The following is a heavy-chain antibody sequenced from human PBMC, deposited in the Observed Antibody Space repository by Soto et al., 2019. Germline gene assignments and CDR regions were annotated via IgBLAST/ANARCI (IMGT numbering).Heavy chain of an antibody. J-gene: IGHJ6*03. Sequence: ASVKVSCKASGYTFTSYYMHWVRQAPGQGLEWMGIINPSGGSTSYAQKFQGRVTMTRDTSISTVYMELSSLRSEDTAVYYCARRVGYCSGDSCYYMDLWGQGTTVTVSS. CDR1: GYTFTSYY. V-gene: IGHV1-46*01. D-gene: IGHD2-15*01. CDR2: INPSGGST. CDR3: ARRVGYCSGDSCYYMDL.